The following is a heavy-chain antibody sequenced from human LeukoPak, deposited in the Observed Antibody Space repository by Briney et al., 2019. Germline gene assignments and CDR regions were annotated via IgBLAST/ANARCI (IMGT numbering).Heavy chain of an antibody. J-gene: IGHJ6*03. V-gene: IGHV3-48*01. CDR3: ARGEENGDPYYYYYYMDV. D-gene: IGHD4-17*01. CDR1: GFTFSSYS. Sequence: GGSLRLSCAASGFTFSSYSMNWVRQAPGKGLEWVSYISSSSSTIYYADSVKGRFTISRDNAKNSLYLQMNSLRAEDTAVYYCARGEENGDPYYYYYYMDVWGKGTTVTVSS. CDR2: ISSSSSTI.